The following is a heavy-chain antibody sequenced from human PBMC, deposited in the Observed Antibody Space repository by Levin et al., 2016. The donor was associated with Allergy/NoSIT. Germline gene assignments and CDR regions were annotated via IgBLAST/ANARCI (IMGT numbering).Heavy chain of an antibody. CDR1: GSTFSTYY. CDR3: ARGTIEILSRIIVVPPAKGLDY. V-gene: IGHV1-46*01. D-gene: IGHD2-2*01. Sequence: ASVKVSCKASGSTFSTYYMHWVRQAPGQGLEWMGIINPSGGSTSYAQKFQGRVTMTRDTSTSTVYMELSSLRSEDTAVYYCARGTIEILSRIIVVPPAKGLDYWGQGTLVTVSS. CDR2: INPSGGST. J-gene: IGHJ4*02.